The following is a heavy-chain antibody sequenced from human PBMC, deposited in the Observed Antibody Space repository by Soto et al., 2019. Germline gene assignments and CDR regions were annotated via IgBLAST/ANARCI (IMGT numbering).Heavy chain of an antibody. Sequence: SETLSLTCAVYGGSFSGYYWSWIRQPPGKGLEWIGEINHSGSTNYNPSLKSRVTISVDTSKNQFSLKLSSVTAADTAVYYCARWLGYCSGGSCHRGYYYGMDVWGQGTKVTVSS. CDR1: GGSFSGYY. J-gene: IGHJ6*02. CDR2: INHSGST. V-gene: IGHV4-34*01. CDR3: ARWLGYCSGGSCHRGYYYGMDV. D-gene: IGHD2-15*01.